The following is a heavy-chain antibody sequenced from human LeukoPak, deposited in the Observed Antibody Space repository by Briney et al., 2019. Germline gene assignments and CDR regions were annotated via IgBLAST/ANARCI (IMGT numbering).Heavy chain of an antibody. CDR1: GGTFSSYA. Sequence: ASVKVSCKASGGTFSSYAISWVRQAPGQGLEWMGRIIPIFGIANYAQKFQGRGTITADKCTSTAYMELSRLRSEDTAVDSCAREGGRYYYDSSGPDRGYYYYYGMDVWGQGTTVTVSS. D-gene: IGHD3-22*01. J-gene: IGHJ6*02. V-gene: IGHV1-69*04. CDR2: IIPIFGIA. CDR3: AREGGRYYYDSSGPDRGYYYYYGMDV.